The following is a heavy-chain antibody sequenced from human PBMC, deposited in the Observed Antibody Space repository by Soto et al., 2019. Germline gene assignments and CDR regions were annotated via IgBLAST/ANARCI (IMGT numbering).Heavy chain of an antibody. V-gene: IGHV4-34*01. CDR1: GGSFSGYY. CDR3: ATVYYYDSSGNTTHFQH. CDR2: INHSGST. Sequence: SETLSLTCAVYGGSFSGYYWSWIRQPPGKGLEWIGEINHSGSTNYNPSLKSRVTISVDTSKNQFSLKLSSVTAADTAVYYCATVYYYDSSGNTTHFQHWGQGTLVTVSS. J-gene: IGHJ1*01. D-gene: IGHD3-22*01.